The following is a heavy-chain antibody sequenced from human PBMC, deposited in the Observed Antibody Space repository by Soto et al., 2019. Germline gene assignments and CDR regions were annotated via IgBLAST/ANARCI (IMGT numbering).Heavy chain of an antibody. CDR1: GVSIGSNSY. CDR3: ARRLGWYAVDY. V-gene: IGHV4-4*02. D-gene: IGHD6-19*01. Sequence: QVLLQESGPGLVQPSGTLSLSCVVSGVSIGSNSYWGWVRQPPGKGVEWLGDMCHIRSVYYNPSLRTRVTISMDKSQNQFSLKRDSMTAADMAVYFCARRLGWYAVDYWGQGTLVIVSS. J-gene: IGHJ4*02. CDR2: MCHIRSV.